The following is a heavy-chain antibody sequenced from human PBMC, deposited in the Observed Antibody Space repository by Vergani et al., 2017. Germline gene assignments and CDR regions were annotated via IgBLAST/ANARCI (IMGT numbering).Heavy chain of an antibody. J-gene: IGHJ4*02. D-gene: IGHD4-23*01. V-gene: IGHV3-33*01. CDR3: ARGGYGGNPAGLAD. CDR1: GFTFSSYG. CDR2: IWYDGSNK. Sequence: VQLVESGGGLVQPGRSLRLSCAASGFTFSSYGMHWVRQAPGKGLEWVAVIWYDGSNKYYADSVKGRFTISRDNSKNTLYLQMNSLRAEDTAVYYCARGGYGGNPAGLADWGQGTLVTVSS.